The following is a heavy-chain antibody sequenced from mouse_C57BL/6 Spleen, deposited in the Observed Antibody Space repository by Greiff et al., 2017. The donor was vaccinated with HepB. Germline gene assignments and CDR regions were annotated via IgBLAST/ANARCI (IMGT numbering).Heavy chain of an antibody. J-gene: IGHJ1*03. CDR1: GYTFTDYY. CDR3: ALWDRYFDV. D-gene: IGHD4-1*01. CDR2: INPYNGGT. V-gene: IGHV1-19*01. Sequence: VQLQQSGPVLVKPGASVKMSCKASGYTFTDYYMNWVKQSHGKSLEWIGVINPYNGGTSYNQKFKGKATLTVDKSSSTAYMELNSLTSEDSAVYYCALWDRYFDVWGTGTTVTVSS.